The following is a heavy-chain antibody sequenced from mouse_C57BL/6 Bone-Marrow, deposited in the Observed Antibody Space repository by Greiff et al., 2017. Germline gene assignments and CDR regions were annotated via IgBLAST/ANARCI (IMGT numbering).Heavy chain of an antibody. J-gene: IGHJ4*01. D-gene: IGHD2-3*01. CDR1: GFTFSDFY. Sequence: EVKVVESGGGLVQSGRSLRLSCATSGFTFSDFYMEWVRQAPGKGLEWIAASRNKANDYTTEYSASVKGRFIVSRDTSQSILYLQMNALRAEDTAIYYCARDDGYYGDAMDYWGQGTSVTVSS. CDR3: ARDDGYYGDAMDY. CDR2: SRNKANDYTT. V-gene: IGHV7-1*01.